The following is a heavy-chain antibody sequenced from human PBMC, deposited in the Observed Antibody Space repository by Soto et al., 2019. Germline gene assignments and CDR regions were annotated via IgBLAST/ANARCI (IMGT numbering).Heavy chain of an antibody. CDR1: GYSFTSYW. V-gene: IGHV5-51*01. J-gene: IGHJ5*02. CDR2: IYPGDSDT. D-gene: IGHD1-26*01. Sequence: GESLKISCKGSGYSFTSYWIGWVRQMPGKGLEWMGIIYPGDSDTRYSPSFQGQVTISADKSISTAYLQWSSLKASDTAMYYCARLRRIVGATTGWFDPWGQGTLVTV. CDR3: ARLRRIVGATTGWFDP.